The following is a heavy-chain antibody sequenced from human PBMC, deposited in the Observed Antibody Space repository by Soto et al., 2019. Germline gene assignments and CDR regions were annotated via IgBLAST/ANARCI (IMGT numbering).Heavy chain of an antibody. D-gene: IGHD6-25*01. CDR1: GFTFSSYE. CDR2: ISSSGSTI. V-gene: IGHV3-48*03. CDR3: ARAYSSAGGYYYGMDV. Sequence: PGGSLRLSCAASGFTFSSYEMNWVRQAPGKGLEWVSYISSSGSTIYYADSVKGRFTISRDNAKNSLYLQMNSLRAEDTAVYYCARAYSSAGGYYYGMDVWGQGTTVTVSS. J-gene: IGHJ6*02.